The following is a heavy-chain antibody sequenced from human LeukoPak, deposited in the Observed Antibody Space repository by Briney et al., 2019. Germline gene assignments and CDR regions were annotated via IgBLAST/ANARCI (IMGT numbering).Heavy chain of an antibody. J-gene: IGHJ1*01. Sequence: PSETLSLTCAVYGGSFSGYYWSWIRQPPGKGLEWIGEINHSGSTNYNPSLKSRVTISVDTSKNQFSLKLSSVTAADTAVYYCARGRTRYIAVAGAEYFQHWGQGTLVTVSS. CDR1: GGSFSGYY. D-gene: IGHD6-19*01. CDR3: ARGRTRYIAVAGAEYFQH. CDR2: INHSGST. V-gene: IGHV4-34*01.